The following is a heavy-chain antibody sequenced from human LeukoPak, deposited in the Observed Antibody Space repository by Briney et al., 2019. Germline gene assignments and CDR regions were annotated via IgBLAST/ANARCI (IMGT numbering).Heavy chain of an antibody. CDR2: TYYRSKWYN. J-gene: IGHJ3*02. Sequence: SQTLSLTCAISGDSVSSNSAAWNWIRQSPSRGLEWLGRTYYRSKWYNDYAVSVKSLITINPDTSTNQFSLQLNSVPPEDTAVYYCESFNSSRQAFDIWGQGTMVTVSS. CDR3: ESFNSSRQAFDI. D-gene: IGHD6-13*01. CDR1: GDSVSSNSAA. V-gene: IGHV6-1*01.